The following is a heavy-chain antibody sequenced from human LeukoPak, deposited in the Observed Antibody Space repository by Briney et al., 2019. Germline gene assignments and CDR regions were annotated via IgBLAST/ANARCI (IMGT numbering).Heavy chain of an antibody. CDR1: GFTFSSYW. Sequence: GGSLRLSCAASGFTFSSYWMSGVRQAPGKGLEWVANIKEDGRETYYVDSVKGRFTISRDNAKNSLYLRVNSLRAEDTAVYYCARVTRNSGRHPSLFDNWGQGTLVIVSS. CDR3: ARVTRNSGRHPSLFDN. J-gene: IGHJ5*02. CDR2: IKEDGRET. D-gene: IGHD1-26*01. V-gene: IGHV3-7*01.